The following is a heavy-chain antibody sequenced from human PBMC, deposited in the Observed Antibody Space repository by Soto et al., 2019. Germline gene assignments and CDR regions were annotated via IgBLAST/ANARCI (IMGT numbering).Heavy chain of an antibody. J-gene: IGHJ3*02. CDR1: GYSFTSYW. CDR2: IYPGDSDT. D-gene: IGHD3-3*01. Sequence: GESRKISCKGSGYSFTSYWIGWVRQMPGKGLEWMGIIYPGDSDTRYSPSFQGQVTISADKSISTAYLQWSSLKASDTAMYYCARSVTIFGGNDAFDIWGQGTMVTVSS. V-gene: IGHV5-51*01. CDR3: ARSVTIFGGNDAFDI.